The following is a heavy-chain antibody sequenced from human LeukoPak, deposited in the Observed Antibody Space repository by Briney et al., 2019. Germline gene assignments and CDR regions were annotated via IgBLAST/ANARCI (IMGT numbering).Heavy chain of an antibody. CDR2: IIPIFGTA. CDR1: GGTFSSYA. Sequence: ASVKVSCKASGGTFSSYAISWVRQAPGQGLEWMGGIIPIFGTANYAQKFQGRVTITADKSTSTAYMELSSLRSEDTAVYYCARAAYCGGDCYRDNYYYYMDVWGKGTTVTVSS. J-gene: IGHJ6*03. V-gene: IGHV1-69*06. CDR3: ARAAYCGGDCYRDNYYYYMDV. D-gene: IGHD2-21*02.